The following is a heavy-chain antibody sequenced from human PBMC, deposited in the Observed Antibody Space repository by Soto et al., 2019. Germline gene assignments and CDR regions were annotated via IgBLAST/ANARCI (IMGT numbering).Heavy chain of an antibody. Sequence: QVQLVESGGGVVQPGRSLRLSCAASGFTFSSYGMHWVRQAPGKGLEWVAVISYDGSNKYYADSVKGRFTIARDNSKNTLFLHMSSLRAEDTAVYYCVKDGSSGWPYYYGLDVGGQGTSVTVSS. V-gene: IGHV3-30*18. CDR3: VKDGSSGWPYYYGLDV. J-gene: IGHJ6*02. D-gene: IGHD6-19*01. CDR2: ISYDGSNK. CDR1: GFTFSSYG.